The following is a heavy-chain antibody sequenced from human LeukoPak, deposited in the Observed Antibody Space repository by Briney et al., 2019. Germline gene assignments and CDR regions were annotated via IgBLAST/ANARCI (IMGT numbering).Heavy chain of an antibody. CDR2: VSGNGGST. CDR3: AKRGQSWSLDY. J-gene: IGHJ4*02. V-gene: IGHV3-23*01. D-gene: IGHD6-13*01. Sequence: PGGSLRLSCAASGFTFSSYAMSWVRQAPGKGLEWVSAVSGNGGSTYYADSVKGRFTISRDNSKYTLYLQMNSLRAEDTAVYYCAKRGQSWSLDYWGQGTLVTVSS. CDR1: GFTFSSYA.